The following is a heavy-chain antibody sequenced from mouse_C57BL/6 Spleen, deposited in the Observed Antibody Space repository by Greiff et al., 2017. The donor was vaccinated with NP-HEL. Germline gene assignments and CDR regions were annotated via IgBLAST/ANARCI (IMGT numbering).Heavy chain of an antibody. D-gene: IGHD2-14*01. Sequence: VQLQESGAELARPGASVKMSCKASGYTFTSYTMHWVKQRPGQGLEWIGYINPSSGYTKYNQKFKDKATLTADKSSSTAYMQLSSLTSEDSAVYYCASPTIGGYWYFDVWGTGTTVTVSS. CDR2: INPSSGYT. V-gene: IGHV1-4*01. CDR3: ASPTIGGYWYFDV. J-gene: IGHJ1*03. CDR1: GYTFTSYT.